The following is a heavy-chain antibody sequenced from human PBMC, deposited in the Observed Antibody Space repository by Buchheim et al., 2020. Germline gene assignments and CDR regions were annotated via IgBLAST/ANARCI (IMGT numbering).Heavy chain of an antibody. V-gene: IGHV3-30-3*01. CDR3: ARDLGSDRDSGSYYSFYYYYGMDV. CDR1: GFTFSSYA. J-gene: IGHJ6*02. CDR2: ISYDGSNK. Sequence: QVQLVESGGGVVQPGRSLRLSCAASGFTFSSYAMHWVRQAPGKGLEWVAVISYDGSNKYYADSVKGRFTISRDNSKNTLYLQMNSLRAEDTAVYYCARDLGSDRDSGSYYSFYYYYGMDVWGQGTT. D-gene: IGHD1-26*01.